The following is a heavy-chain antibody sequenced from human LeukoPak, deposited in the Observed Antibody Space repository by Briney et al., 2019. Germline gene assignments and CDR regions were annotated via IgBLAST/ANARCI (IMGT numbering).Heavy chain of an antibody. D-gene: IGHD4-17*01. J-gene: IGHJ6*02. V-gene: IGHV4-59*01. CDR3: ARDDGGDYGSGGMDV. Sequence: PSETLSLTCAVYGGSFSGYYWSWIRQPPGKGLEWIGYIYYSGSTNYNPSLKSRVTISVDTSKNQFSLKLSSVTAADTAVYYCARDDGGDYGSGGMDVWGQGTTVTVSS. CDR1: GGSFSGYY. CDR2: IYYSGST.